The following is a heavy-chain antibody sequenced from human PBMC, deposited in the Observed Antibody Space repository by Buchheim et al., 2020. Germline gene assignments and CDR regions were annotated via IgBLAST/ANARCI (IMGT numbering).Heavy chain of an antibody. V-gene: IGHV3-73*01. D-gene: IGHD6-6*01. CDR2: IRSKANSYAT. J-gene: IGHJ6*02. Sequence: EVQLVESGGGLVQPGGSLKLSCAASGFTFSGSAMHWVRQASGKGLEWVGRIRSKANSYATAYAASVKGRFPISRDDSKNTAYLQMNSLKTEDTAVYYCTRRRDYSSSPKYYYYYGMDVWGQGTT. CDR3: TRRRDYSSSPKYYYYYGMDV. CDR1: GFTFSGSA.